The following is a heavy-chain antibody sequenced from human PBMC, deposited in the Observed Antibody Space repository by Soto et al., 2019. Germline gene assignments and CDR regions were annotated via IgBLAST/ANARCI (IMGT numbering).Heavy chain of an antibody. CDR2: IYYSGST. D-gene: IGHD3-3*01. Sequence: SETLSLTCTVSGGSISSSSYYWGWIRQPPGKGLEWIGSIYYSGSTYYNPSLKSRVTISVDTSKDQFSLKLSSVTAADTAVYYCARHPDTDYDFWGGYFVQKNHAFDIWGQGTMVTVSS. V-gene: IGHV4-39*01. CDR1: GGSISSSSYY. J-gene: IGHJ3*02. CDR3: ARHPDTDYDFWGGYFVQKNHAFDI.